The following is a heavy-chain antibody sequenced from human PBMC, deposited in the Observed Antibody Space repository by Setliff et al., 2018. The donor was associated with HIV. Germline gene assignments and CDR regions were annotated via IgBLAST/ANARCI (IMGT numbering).Heavy chain of an antibody. CDR2: IHTSGTT. CDR1: GDSSSNDY. Sequence: SETLSLTCTVSGDSSSNDYWTWVRQPPGKGLEWIGNIHTSGTTKYNPSLNSRVTISVDMSKSQFSLRLSSVTAADTAMYYCAREYYRSGGYYSGWKYYYMDVWGKGTTVTFSS. D-gene: IGHD2-15*01. CDR3: AREYYRSGGYYSGWKYYYMDV. V-gene: IGHV4-4*08. J-gene: IGHJ6*03.